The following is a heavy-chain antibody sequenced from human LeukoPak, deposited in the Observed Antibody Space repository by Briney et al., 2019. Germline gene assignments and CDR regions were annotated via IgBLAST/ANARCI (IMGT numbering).Heavy chain of an antibody. Sequence: ASVKVSCKASGGTFSSYAISWVRQAPGQGVEWMGRIIPILGIANYAQKFQGRVTITADKSTSTAYMELSSLRSEDTAVYYCAIGYYYDSSGYYYRGTQADYWGQGTLVTVSS. V-gene: IGHV1-69*04. CDR1: GGTFSSYA. CDR3: AIGYYYDSSGYYYRGTQADY. CDR2: IIPILGIA. J-gene: IGHJ4*02. D-gene: IGHD3-22*01.